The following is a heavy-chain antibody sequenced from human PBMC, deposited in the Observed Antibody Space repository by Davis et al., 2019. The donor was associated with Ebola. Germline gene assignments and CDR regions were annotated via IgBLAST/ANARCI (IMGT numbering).Heavy chain of an antibody. Sequence: GGSLRLSCAASGFTFSSYSMNWVRQAPGKGLEWVSYITSSSSTIYYADSVKGRFTISRDNAKNSLYLQMNSLRDEDTAVYYCARERGGIRGDYVDYWGQGTLVTVSS. J-gene: IGHJ4*02. CDR3: ARERGGIRGDYVDY. D-gene: IGHD2-21*01. V-gene: IGHV3-48*02. CDR2: ITSSSSTI. CDR1: GFTFSSYS.